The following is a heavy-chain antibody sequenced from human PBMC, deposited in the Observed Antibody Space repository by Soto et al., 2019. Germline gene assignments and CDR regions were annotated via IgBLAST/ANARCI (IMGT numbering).Heavy chain of an antibody. D-gene: IGHD1-20*01. J-gene: IGHJ4*02. CDR1: GFTVSSNY. V-gene: IGHV3-66*01. Sequence: EVQLVESGGGLVQPGGSLRLSCAASGFTVSSNYMSWVRQAPGKGLEWVSVIYSGGSTYYADSVKGRFTISRDNSKNTLYLQMNSLRAEDTAVYYCTREIITGSLDYWGQGTLVTVSS. CDR3: TREIITGSLDY. CDR2: IYSGGST.